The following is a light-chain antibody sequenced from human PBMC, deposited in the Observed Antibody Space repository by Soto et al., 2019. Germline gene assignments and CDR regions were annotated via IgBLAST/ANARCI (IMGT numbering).Light chain of an antibody. J-gene: IGKJ5*01. CDR1: QTISHY. V-gene: IGKV1-39*01. CDR3: QQSYSTLPIT. Sequence: DIAMTRTPSSLSASVGDRVTITCRASQTISHYLNWYQHKPGKAPKLLIYAASSLQSGVPSRFSGSGSGTDFTLTISSLQPEDFATYYCQQSYSTLPITFGQGTRLEIK. CDR2: AAS.